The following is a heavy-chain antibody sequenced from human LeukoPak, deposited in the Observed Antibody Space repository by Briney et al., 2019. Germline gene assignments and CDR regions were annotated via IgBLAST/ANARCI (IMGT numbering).Heavy chain of an antibody. CDR3: ARVSVSLLRYFDWLPYFDY. Sequence: ASVKVSCKASGYTFTSYGISWVRQAPGQGLEWMGWINPNSGGTNYAQKFQGRVTMTRDTSISTAYMELSRLRSDDTAVYYCARVSVSLLRYFDWLPYFDYWGQGTLVTVSS. D-gene: IGHD3-9*01. V-gene: IGHV1-2*02. CDR2: INPNSGGT. CDR1: GYTFTSYG. J-gene: IGHJ4*02.